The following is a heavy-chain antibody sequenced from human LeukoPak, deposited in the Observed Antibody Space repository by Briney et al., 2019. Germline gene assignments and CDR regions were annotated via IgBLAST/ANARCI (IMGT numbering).Heavy chain of an antibody. CDR3: AGLGYCTSTNCYIDY. D-gene: IGHD2-2*02. CDR2: INGDGSST. J-gene: IGHJ4*02. V-gene: IGHV3-74*01. CDR1: GFTFSNDW. Sequence: GGSLRLSCAASGFTFSNDWMHWVRQPPGKGLVWVSRINGDGSSTTYADSVKGRFTISRDNAKNTLYLQMNSLRAEDTAVYYCAGLGYCTSTNCYIDYWGQETVVTVSS.